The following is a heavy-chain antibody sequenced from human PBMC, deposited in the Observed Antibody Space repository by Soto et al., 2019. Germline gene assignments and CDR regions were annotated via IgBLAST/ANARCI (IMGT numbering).Heavy chain of an antibody. CDR2: LQTDGSHP. CDR3: ARGGGPDY. J-gene: IGHJ4*02. Sequence: EVQLVESGGGLVQPGGSLRLSCVASGFTFDYYWMHWVRQAPGEGLMWVSRLQTDGSHPDYADSVKGRFTLSRDNAKNTRCLQMNNLRAEGTAVYYGARGGGPDYWGQGTRVTVSS. D-gene: IGHD3-16*01. V-gene: IGHV3-74*01. CDR1: GFTFDYYW.